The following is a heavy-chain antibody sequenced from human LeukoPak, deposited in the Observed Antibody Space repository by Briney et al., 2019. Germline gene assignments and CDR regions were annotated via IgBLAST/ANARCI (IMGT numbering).Heavy chain of an antibody. Sequence: SETLSLTCAVSGGSFSGYYWSWIRQPPAQGLEWTGEINHSGSTNYNPSLKDRVTISVDTSKDQFSLKLSSVTASDTAVYYCARGRLRLLWFGESTPNLGRSPRLDYWGQGTLVTVSS. D-gene: IGHD3-10*01. CDR1: GGSFSGYY. J-gene: IGHJ4*02. CDR2: INHSGST. CDR3: ARGRLRLLWFGESTPNLGRSPRLDY. V-gene: IGHV4-34*01.